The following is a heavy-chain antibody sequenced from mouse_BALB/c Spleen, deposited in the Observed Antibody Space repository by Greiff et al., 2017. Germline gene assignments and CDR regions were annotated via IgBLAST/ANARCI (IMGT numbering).Heavy chain of an antibody. V-gene: IGHV5-6*02. CDR3: ARRYYYGSSYDWYFDV. CDR1: GFTFSSYG. J-gene: IGHJ1*01. Sequence: DVKLVESGGDLVKPGGSLKLSCAASGFTFSSYGMSWVRQTPDKRLEWVATISSGGSYTYYPDSVKGRFPISRDNAKNTLYLQMSSLKSEDTAMYYCARRYYYGSSYDWYFDVWGAGTTVTVSS. D-gene: IGHD1-1*01. CDR2: ISSGGSYT.